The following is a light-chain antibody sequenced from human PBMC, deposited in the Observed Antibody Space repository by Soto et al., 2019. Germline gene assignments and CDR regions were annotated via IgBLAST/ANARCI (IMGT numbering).Light chain of an antibody. V-gene: IGKV1-5*03. J-gene: IGKJ2*01. CDR1: QSISSW. Sequence: DIQMTQSPSTLSASVGDRVTITCRASQSISSWLAWYQQKPGKAPKLLIYKASSLETGVPSRFSGSGSGTEFTLTISSLQPDDFAVYYCQQYGNSLYTFGQGTKLEIK. CDR3: QQYGNSLYT. CDR2: KAS.